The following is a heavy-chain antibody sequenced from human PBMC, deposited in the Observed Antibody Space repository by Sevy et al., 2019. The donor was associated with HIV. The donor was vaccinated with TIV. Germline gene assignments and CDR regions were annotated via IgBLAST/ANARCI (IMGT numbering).Heavy chain of an antibody. CDR2: LSGSGRSI. J-gene: IGHJ3*01. CDR1: GFTSSNYA. D-gene: IGHD1-26*01. V-gene: IGHV3-23*01. Sequence: GGSLRLSCAASGFTSSNYAMSWVRQAPGKGLEWVSGLSGSGRSIYYADSVKGRFTISRDNSRNTLYLQMNSLRAEDTVVYYCAKDRIWELGDSFDVWGQGTMVTVSS. CDR3: AKDRIWELGDSFDV.